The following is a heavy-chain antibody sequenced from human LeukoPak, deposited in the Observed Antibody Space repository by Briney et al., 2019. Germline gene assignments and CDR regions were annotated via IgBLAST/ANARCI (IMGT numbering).Heavy chain of an antibody. J-gene: IGHJ4*02. D-gene: IGHD6-19*01. V-gene: IGHV3-48*03. CDR2: ISSGAATI. Sequence: GGSLRLSCAASGFTFSSYEMNWVRQAPGKGLEWVSSISSGAATIYYADSVKGRFTISRDNSKNTLYLQMNSLRPEDTAVYHCAKDVVGQQWPESYWGQGTLVTVSS. CDR3: AKDVVGQQWPESY. CDR1: GFTFSSYE.